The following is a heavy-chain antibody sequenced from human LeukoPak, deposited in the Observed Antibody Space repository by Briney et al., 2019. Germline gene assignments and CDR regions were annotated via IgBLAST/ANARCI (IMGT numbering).Heavy chain of an antibody. CDR2: IIPIFGTA. D-gene: IGHD2-2*02. J-gene: IGHJ5*02. V-gene: IGHV1-69*13. CDR1: GGTFSSYA. Sequence: ASVKVSCKASGGTFSSYAISWVRQAPGQGLEWMGGIIPIFGTANYAQKFQGRVTITADESTSTAYMELSSLRSEDTAVYYCARGRDCSSTSCHSLKPRGAWFDPWGQGTLVTVSS. CDR3: ARGRDCSSTSCHSLKPRGAWFDP.